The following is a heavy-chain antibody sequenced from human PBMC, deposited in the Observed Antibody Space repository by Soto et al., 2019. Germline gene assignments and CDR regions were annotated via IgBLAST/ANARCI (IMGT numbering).Heavy chain of an antibody. V-gene: IGHV3-48*03. CDR1: GFNFSAYE. D-gene: IGHD3-3*02. J-gene: IGHJ4*02. CDR3: ARSPFLECN. Sequence: EVQLVESGGGLVQPGGSLRLSCAASGFNFSAYEMNWVRQAPGKGVEWVSYISSSGNTIYYEDSVKGRFTISRDNAKNSLFLQMNSLRVEDTAFYYCARSPFLECNWAQGTLVTVSS. CDR2: ISSSGNTI.